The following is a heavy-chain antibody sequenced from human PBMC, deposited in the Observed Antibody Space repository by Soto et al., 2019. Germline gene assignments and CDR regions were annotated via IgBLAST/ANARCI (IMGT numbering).Heavy chain of an antibody. CDR3: TRWAYSYGWYFDY. CDR2: IRSKPNNYAT. CDR1: GFTFSGYD. Sequence: PGGTLSLSCAASGFTFSGYDMHWVRQASGKGLEWLGRIRSKPNNYATEYAASVQGRFTISRDDSKNTAYLEMNSLKTEDTAVYYCTRWAYSYGWYFDYWGQGA. V-gene: IGHV3-73*01. D-gene: IGHD5-18*01. J-gene: IGHJ4*02.